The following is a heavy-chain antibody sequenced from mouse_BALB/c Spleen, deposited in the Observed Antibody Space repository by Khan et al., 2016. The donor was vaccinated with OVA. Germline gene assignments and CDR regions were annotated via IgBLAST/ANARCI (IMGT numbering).Heavy chain of an antibody. CDR1: GFSLNSYG. CDR3: ARGDGYYEDAMDY. D-gene: IGHD2-3*01. V-gene: IGHV2-9*02. CDR2: IWAGGST. J-gene: IGHJ4*01. Sequence: QVQLKESGPGLVAPPQSLSITCTVSGFSLNSYGVHWVRQPPGKGLEWLGVIWAGGSTNYNSALMSSLSISRDKSKSQVFLKMNSLQTGDTATYYCARGDGYYEDAMDYWVQGTSVTVSS.